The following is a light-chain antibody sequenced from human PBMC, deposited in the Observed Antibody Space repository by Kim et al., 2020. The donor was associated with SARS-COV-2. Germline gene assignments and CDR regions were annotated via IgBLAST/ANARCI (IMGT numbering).Light chain of an antibody. Sequence: VTISGAGSSPNIGAGYDVHWYQQLPGTAPNLLIYGNSNRPSGVPDRFSGSKSGTSASLAITGLQAEDEADYYCQSYDSSLSGSNWVFGGGTQLTVL. V-gene: IGLV1-40*01. CDR1: SPNIGAGYD. CDR3: QSYDSSLSGSNWV. CDR2: GNS. J-gene: IGLJ3*02.